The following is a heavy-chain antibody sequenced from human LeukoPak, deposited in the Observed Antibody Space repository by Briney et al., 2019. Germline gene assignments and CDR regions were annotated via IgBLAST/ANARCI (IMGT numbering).Heavy chain of an antibody. Sequence: PSETLSLTCTVSGGSISSYYWSWIRQPPGKGLEWIGYIYTSGSTNYNPSLKSRVTISVDTSKNQFSLKLSSVTAADTAVYYCASNLYGFYYFDYRGQGTLVTVSS. CDR1: GGSISSYY. V-gene: IGHV4-4*09. CDR2: IYTSGST. D-gene: IGHD3-10*01. J-gene: IGHJ4*02. CDR3: ASNLYGFYYFDY.